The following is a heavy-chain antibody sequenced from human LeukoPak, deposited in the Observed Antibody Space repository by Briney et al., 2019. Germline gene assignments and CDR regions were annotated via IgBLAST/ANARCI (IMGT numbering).Heavy chain of an antibody. D-gene: IGHD5-24*01. CDR2: ISWNSGSI. V-gene: IGHV3-9*01. Sequence: AGRSLRLSCGASGFTFDDYAMPWVRQAPGKGVEWVSGISWNSGSIGYADSVKGRFTISRDNAKNSLYLQMNSLRAEDTALYYCAKGTTRWLQSFFPYWGQGTLVTVSS. CDR1: GFTFDDYA. J-gene: IGHJ4*02. CDR3: AKGTTRWLQSFFPY.